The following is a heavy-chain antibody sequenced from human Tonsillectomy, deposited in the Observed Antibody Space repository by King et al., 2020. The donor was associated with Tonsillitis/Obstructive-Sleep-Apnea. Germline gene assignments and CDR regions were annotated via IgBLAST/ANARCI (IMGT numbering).Heavy chain of an antibody. D-gene: IGHD5-24*01. CDR3: VRERNLRGGYNGPLDF. CDR2: TYYRSKWYN. CDR1: GDSVSSNSAA. Sequence: VQPQQSGPGLVKPSQTLSLTCAISGDSVSSNSAAWNWIRQSPSRGLEWLGRTYYRSKWYNDYAVSMKSRITINPDTSKNQFSLQLNSVTPEDTAVYYCVRERNLRGGYNGPLDFWGQGTLVTVSS. V-gene: IGHV6-1*01. J-gene: IGHJ4*02.